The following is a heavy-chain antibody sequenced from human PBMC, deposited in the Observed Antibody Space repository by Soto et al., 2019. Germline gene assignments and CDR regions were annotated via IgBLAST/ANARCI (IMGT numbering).Heavy chain of an antibody. CDR1: GGTFSSYA. CDR2: IIPIFGTA. D-gene: IGHD2-2*01. J-gene: IGHJ6*02. Sequence: SVKVCFKAYGGTFSSYAISLVRQAPGQGLEWMGGIIPIFGTANYAQKFQGRVTITADKSTSTAYMELSSLRSEDTAVYYCARRYCSSASCYSLNYYYGMDVWGQGTTFTVSS. V-gene: IGHV1-69*06. CDR3: ARRYCSSASCYSLNYYYGMDV.